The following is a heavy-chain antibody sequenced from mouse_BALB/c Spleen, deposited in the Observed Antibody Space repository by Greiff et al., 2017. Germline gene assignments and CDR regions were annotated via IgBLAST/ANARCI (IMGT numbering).Heavy chain of an antibody. CDR1: GYTFTSYW. CDR3: ARCYYGSSYVGY. Sequence: QVQLQQSGAELAKPGASVKMSCKASGYTFTSYWMHWVKQRPGQGLEWIGYINPSTGYTEYNQKFKDKATLTADKSSSTAYMQLSSLTSEDSAVYYCARCYYGSSYVGYWGQGTTLTVSA. CDR2: INPSTGYT. D-gene: IGHD1-1*01. V-gene: IGHV1-7*01. J-gene: IGHJ2*01.